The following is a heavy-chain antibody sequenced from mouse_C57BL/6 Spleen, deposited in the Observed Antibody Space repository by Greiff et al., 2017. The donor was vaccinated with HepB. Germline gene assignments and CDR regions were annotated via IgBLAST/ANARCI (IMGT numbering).Heavy chain of an antibody. J-gene: IGHJ2*01. D-gene: IGHD1-1*01. V-gene: IGHV1-9*01. CDR3: ARCTFYYYGSSPLFDY. CDR2: ILPGSGST. Sequence: QVQLKQSGAELMKPGASVKLSCKATGYTFTGYWIEWVKQRPGHGLEWIGEILPGSGSTNYNEKFKGKATFTADTSSNTAYMQLSSLTTEDSAIYYCARCTFYYYGSSPLFDYWGQGTTLTVSS. CDR1: GYTFTGYW.